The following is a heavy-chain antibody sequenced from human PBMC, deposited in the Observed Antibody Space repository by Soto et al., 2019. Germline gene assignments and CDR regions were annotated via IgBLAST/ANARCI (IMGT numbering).Heavy chain of an antibody. CDR2: IFPGDSDT. CDR3: AAGYTTGPDAFDI. D-gene: IGHD6-13*01. CDR1: GYNFANYW. J-gene: IGHJ3*02. V-gene: IGHV5-51*01. Sequence: PGESLKISCKGSGYNFANYWIGWVRQMPGKGLEWMGMIFPGDSDTKNSPSLQGQITMSVDKSDSSAYLQWRSLKASDTAMYYCAAGYTTGPDAFDIWVQGTMVTVSS.